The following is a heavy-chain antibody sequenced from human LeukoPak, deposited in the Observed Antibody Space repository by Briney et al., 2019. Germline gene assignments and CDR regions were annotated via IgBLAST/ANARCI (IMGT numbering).Heavy chain of an antibody. V-gene: IGHV4-39*01. CDR2: IYYTGST. CDR1: GGSISSSSYY. J-gene: IGHJ4*02. D-gene: IGHD1-1*01. CDR3: ARHSAGSTGTTTRDY. Sequence: SETLSLTCTVSGGSISSSSYYWGWIRQPPGKGLDWIGSIYYTGSTYYHPSLKSRVTISVDTSKNQFSLKLSSVTAADTAVYYCARHSAGSTGTTTRDYWGQGTLVTVSS.